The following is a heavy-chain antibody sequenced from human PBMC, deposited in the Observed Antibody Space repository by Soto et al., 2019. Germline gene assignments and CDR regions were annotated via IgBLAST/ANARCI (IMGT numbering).Heavy chain of an antibody. CDR1: GYNFSTFW. Sequence: GESLKISCQGSGYNFSTFWIGWVRQMPGKGLEWMGIIYPGDSHAIYSPSFQGQVTMSADKSISTAYLQWSSLKASDTAMYYCARPYSGGPNDPFDVWGQGTMVTVSS. D-gene: IGHD1-26*01. J-gene: IGHJ3*01. V-gene: IGHV5-51*01. CDR3: ARPYSGGPNDPFDV. CDR2: IYPGDSHA.